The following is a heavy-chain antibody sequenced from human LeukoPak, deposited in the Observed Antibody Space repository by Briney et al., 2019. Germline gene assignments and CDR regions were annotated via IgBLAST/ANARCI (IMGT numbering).Heavy chain of an antibody. V-gene: IGHV4-39*07. CDR3: ARDFRIGLMVYAGGWFDP. J-gene: IGHJ5*02. Sequence: SETLSLTCTVSGGSISSSSYYWGWIRQPPGKGLEWIGSIYYSGSTYYNPSLKSRVTISVDTSKNQFSLKLSSVTAADTAVYYCARDFRIGLMVYAGGWFDPWGQGTLVTVSS. D-gene: IGHD2-8*01. CDR1: GGSISSSSYY. CDR2: IYYSGST.